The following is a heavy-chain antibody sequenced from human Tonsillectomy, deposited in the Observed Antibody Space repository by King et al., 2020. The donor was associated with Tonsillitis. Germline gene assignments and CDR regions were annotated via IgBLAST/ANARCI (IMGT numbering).Heavy chain of an antibody. CDR2: ISGRGGST. V-gene: IGHV3-23*04. D-gene: IGHD2-2*03. CDR1: GFTFSNYA. Sequence: VQLVESGGGLVQPGGSLRLSCAASGFTFSNYAMTWVRQAPGKGLEWVSTISGRGGSTYYADSVKGRFTISRDNSKNTLYLQMNSLRAEDTAVYYCAKGGGYCSSGSLIDYWGQGTLVTVSS. CDR3: AKGGGYCSSGSLIDY. J-gene: IGHJ4*02.